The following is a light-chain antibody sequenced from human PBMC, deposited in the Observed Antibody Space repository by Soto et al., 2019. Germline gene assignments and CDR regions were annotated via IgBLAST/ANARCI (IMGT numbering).Light chain of an antibody. CDR2: SNY. V-gene: IGLV1-44*01. CDR1: SSNVGSLS. Sequence: QSVLTQAPSASGTPGQRVTISCSGSSSNVGSLSVDWYQHLPGTAPKLLIHSNYQRPSGVPDRFSGSKSGTSASLAINGLQSEDEADYYCAAWDGSRNGLSVFGTGTKVTVL. J-gene: IGLJ1*01. CDR3: AAWDGSRNGLSV.